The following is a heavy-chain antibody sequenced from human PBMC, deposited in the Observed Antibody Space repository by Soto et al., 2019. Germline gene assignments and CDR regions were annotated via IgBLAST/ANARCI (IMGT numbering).Heavy chain of an antibody. Sequence: PGVSLRLSCTASGFTFGDYAMSWFRQAPGKGLEWVGFIRSKAYGGTTEYAASVKGRFTISRDDSKSIAYLQMNSLKTEDTAVYYCTSWSGQRYYYGMDVWGQGTTVTVFS. V-gene: IGHV3-49*03. J-gene: IGHJ6*02. D-gene: IGHD3-10*01. CDR3: TSWSGQRYYYGMDV. CDR1: GFTFGDYA. CDR2: IRSKAYGGTT.